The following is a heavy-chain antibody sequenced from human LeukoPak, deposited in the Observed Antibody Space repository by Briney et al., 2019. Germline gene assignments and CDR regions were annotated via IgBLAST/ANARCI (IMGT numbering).Heavy chain of an antibody. J-gene: IGHJ4*02. CDR1: GFTFSSYG. D-gene: IGHD2-2*01. CDR2: ISYDGSNK. CDR3: AKGPLRGTAAAIDY. V-gene: IGHV3-30*18. Sequence: GGSLRLSCAASGFTFSSYGMHWVRQAPGKGLEWVAVISYDGSNKYYPDSVKGRFTISRDISTDTLWLQMDSLRTEDTAVYYCAKGPLRGTAAAIDYWGQGTLVTVSS.